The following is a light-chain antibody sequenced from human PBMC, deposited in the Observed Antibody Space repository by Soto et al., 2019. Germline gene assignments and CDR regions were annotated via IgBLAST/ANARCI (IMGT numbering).Light chain of an antibody. CDR1: TGTLTSGHF. V-gene: IGLV7-46*01. Sequence: QAVVTQEPSLTVSPGGTVTLTCGSSTGTLTSGHFPYWFQQKPGQAPRALIFDTSNRHSWTPARFSGSLLGGKAALTLSGAQPEEEANYYCLLYYSGARVFGGGTKLTVL. CDR2: DTS. CDR3: LLYYSGARV. J-gene: IGLJ2*01.